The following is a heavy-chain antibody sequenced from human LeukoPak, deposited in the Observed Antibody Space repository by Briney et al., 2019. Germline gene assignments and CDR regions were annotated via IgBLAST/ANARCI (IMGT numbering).Heavy chain of an antibody. Sequence: GGSLRLSCAASGFTFSSYAMSWVGQTPGKGLAWASAISGSGGRTYYADSVKGRFTISRDNSKDTLYLQMNSLRAEDTAVYYCAKIPTLFIVVVPAAIRHQWYFDYWGQGTLVTVSS. CDR2: ISGSGGRT. CDR3: AKIPTLFIVVVPAAIRHQWYFDY. J-gene: IGHJ4*02. CDR1: GFTFSSYA. V-gene: IGHV3-23*01. D-gene: IGHD2-2*02.